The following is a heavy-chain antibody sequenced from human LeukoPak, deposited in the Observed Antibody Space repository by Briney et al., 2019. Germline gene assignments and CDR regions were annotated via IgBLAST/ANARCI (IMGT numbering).Heavy chain of an antibody. V-gene: IGHV1-2*02. Sequence: ASVKVSCKASGYTFTGYYMHWVRQAPGQGLEWMGWINPNSGGTNYAQKFQGRVTMTRDTSISTAYMELSRLRSDDTAVYYCARNYYDSSGYYQSWFDPWGQGTLVTVSS. CDR1: GYTFTGYY. CDR2: INPNSGGT. J-gene: IGHJ5*02. D-gene: IGHD3-22*01. CDR3: ARNYYDSSGYYQSWFDP.